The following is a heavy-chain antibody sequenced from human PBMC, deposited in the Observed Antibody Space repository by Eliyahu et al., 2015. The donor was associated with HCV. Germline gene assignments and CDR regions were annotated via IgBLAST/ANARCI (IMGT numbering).Heavy chain of an antibody. Sequence: CPASGFTFSSYSMNWVRQAPGKGLEWVSSISSSSSYIYYADSVKGRFTISRDNAKNSLYLQMNTLRAEDTAVYYCARDQVRGYSGHHYYYYGMDVWGQGTTVTVSS. J-gene: IGHJ6*02. D-gene: IGHD5-12*01. V-gene: IGHV3-21*01. CDR3: ARDQVRGYSGHHYYYYGMDV. CDR2: ISSSSSYI. CDR1: GFTFSSYS.